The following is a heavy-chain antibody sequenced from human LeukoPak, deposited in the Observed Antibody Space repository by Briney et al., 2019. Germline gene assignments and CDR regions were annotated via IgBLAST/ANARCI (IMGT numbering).Heavy chain of an antibody. CDR3: ARLIDSSGWHFYYYYGMDV. J-gene: IGHJ6*02. D-gene: IGHD6-19*01. CDR1: GGSFSGYY. CDR2: INHSGST. V-gene: IGHV4-34*01. Sequence: PSETLSLTCAVYGGSFSGYYWSWIRQPPGKGLEWIGEINHSGSTNYNPSLKSRVTISVDTSKNQFSLKLSSVTAADTAVYYCARLIDSSGWHFYYYYGMDVWGQGTTVTVSS.